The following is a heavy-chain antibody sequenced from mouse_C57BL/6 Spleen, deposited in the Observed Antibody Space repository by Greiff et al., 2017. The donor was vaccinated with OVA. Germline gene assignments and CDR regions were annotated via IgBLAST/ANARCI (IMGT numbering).Heavy chain of an antibody. Sequence: VQLQQSGPVLVKPGASVKTSCKASGYTFTDYYMNWVKQSHGKSLEWIGVINPYNGGTSYNQKFKGKATLTVDKSSSTAYMELNSLTSEDSAVYYCAREGPYYDYDVDYAMDYWGQGTSVTVSS. CDR2: INPYNGGT. J-gene: IGHJ4*01. D-gene: IGHD2-4*01. CDR1: GYTFTDYY. CDR3: AREGPYYDYDVDYAMDY. V-gene: IGHV1-19*01.